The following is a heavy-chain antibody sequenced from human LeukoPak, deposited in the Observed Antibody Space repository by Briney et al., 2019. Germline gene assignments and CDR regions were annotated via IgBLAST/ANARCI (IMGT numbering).Heavy chain of an antibody. J-gene: IGHJ6*03. CDR2: ISYDGSNK. CDR1: GFTFSSYA. CDR3: ARDGSGLTYYYYYYMDV. Sequence: GGSLRLSCAASGFTFSSYAMHWVRQAPGKGLEWVAVISYDGSNKYYADSVKGRFTITRDNSKNTLYLQMNSLRAEDTAVYYCARDGSGLTYYYYYYMDVWGKGTTVTVSS. D-gene: IGHD3-3*01. V-gene: IGHV3-30*04.